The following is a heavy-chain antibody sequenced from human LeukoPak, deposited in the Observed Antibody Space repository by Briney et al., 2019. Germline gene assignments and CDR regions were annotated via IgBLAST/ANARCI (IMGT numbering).Heavy chain of an antibody. CDR3: AGGVKDY. CDR2: LSSDGSKT. CDR1: GFTFSAFA. V-gene: IGHV3-30-3*01. Sequence: GTSLRLSCAASGFTFSAFAMHWVRQAPGKGLEWVAVLSSDGSKTYCADSVKGRFTISRDNSKNTLYLQMNSLRPEDTAVYYCAGGVKDYWGQGTLVTVSS. D-gene: IGHD2-8*01. J-gene: IGHJ4*02.